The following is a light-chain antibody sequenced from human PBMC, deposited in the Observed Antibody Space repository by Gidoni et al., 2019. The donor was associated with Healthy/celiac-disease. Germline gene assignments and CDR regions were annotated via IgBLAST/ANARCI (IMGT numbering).Light chain of an antibody. CDR2: AAS. CDR1: QSISSY. CDR3: QQSYSTWT. Sequence: DIQMTQSPSSLSASVGDRVTITCRARQSISSYLNWYQQKPGKAPKLLIYAASSLQSGVPSRFSGSGFGTDFTLTISSLQPEDFATYYCQQSYSTWTFGQGTKVEIK. J-gene: IGKJ1*01. V-gene: IGKV1-39*01.